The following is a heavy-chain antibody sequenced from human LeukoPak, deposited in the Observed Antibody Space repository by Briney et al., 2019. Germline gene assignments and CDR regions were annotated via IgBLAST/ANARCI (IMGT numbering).Heavy chain of an antibody. CDR1: GFTFSSYG. CDR3: AKDRIGYSSGWELDY. D-gene: IGHD6-19*01. CDR2: ISYDGSNK. V-gene: IGHV3-30*18. Sequence: GGSLRLSCAASGFTFSSYGMHWVRQAPGTGLEWVAVISYDGSNKYYADSVKGRFTISRDNSKNTLYLQMNSLRTEDTALYYCAKDRIGYSSGWELDYWGQGTLVTVSS. J-gene: IGHJ4*02.